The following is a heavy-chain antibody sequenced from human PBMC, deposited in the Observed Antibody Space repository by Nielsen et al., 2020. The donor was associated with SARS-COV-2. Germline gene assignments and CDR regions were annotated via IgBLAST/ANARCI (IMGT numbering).Heavy chain of an antibody. D-gene: IGHD3-22*01. CDR1: GFTFSNYS. J-gene: IGHJ4*02. CDR2: INNDGSRT. V-gene: IGHV3-74*01. Sequence: GESLKISCAGSGFTFSNYSMNWVRQAPGRGLVWVSRINNDGSRTNYADSVKGRFTISRDNAKNTLYLQMNGLRADDTAVYYCARLRDDGYYFDTGPYDYWGQGTLVTATS. CDR3: ARLRDDGYYFDTGPYDY.